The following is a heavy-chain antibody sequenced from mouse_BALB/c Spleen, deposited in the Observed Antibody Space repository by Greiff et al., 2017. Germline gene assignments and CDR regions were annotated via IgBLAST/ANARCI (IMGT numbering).Heavy chain of an antibody. Sequence: QVQLQQSGAELMKPGASVKISCKATGYTFSSYWIEWVKQRPGHGLEWIGEILPGSGSTNYNEKFKGKATFTADTSSNTAYMQLSSLTSEDSAVYYCARSGDGYSLAYWGQGTLVTVSA. D-gene: IGHD2-3*01. CDR1: GYTFSSYW. CDR3: ARSGDGYSLAY. CDR2: ILPGSGST. V-gene: IGHV1-9*01. J-gene: IGHJ3*01.